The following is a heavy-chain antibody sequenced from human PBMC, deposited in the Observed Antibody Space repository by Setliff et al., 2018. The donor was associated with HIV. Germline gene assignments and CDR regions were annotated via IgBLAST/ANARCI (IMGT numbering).Heavy chain of an antibody. CDR1: GFTFSSYE. CDR2: IGGITGST. Sequence: GGSLSLSCAASGFTFSSYERTWVRQAPGKGLEWVSAIGGITGSTNYADSVKGRFTISRGNAKKSLYLQMNSLRAEDTAVYYCARASYYYDSSGWVDYWGQGTLVTVSS. V-gene: IGHV3-21*04. CDR3: ARASYYYDSSGWVDY. J-gene: IGHJ4*02. D-gene: IGHD3-22*01.